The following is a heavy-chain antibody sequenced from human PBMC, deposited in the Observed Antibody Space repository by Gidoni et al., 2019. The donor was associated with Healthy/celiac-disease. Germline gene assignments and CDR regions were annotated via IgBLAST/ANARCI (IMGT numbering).Heavy chain of an antibody. Sequence: QVQLQQWGAGLLKPSATLSLTCAVYGGSFSGYYWSWIRQPPGKGLEWIGEINHSGSTNYNPSLKSRVTISVDTSKNQFSLKLSSVTAADTAVYYCARDPDDITGTTRYYYYGMDVWGQGTTVTVSS. D-gene: IGHD1-7*01. CDR2: INHSGST. CDR3: ARDPDDITGTTRYYYYGMDV. CDR1: GGSFSGYY. V-gene: IGHV4-34*01. J-gene: IGHJ6*02.